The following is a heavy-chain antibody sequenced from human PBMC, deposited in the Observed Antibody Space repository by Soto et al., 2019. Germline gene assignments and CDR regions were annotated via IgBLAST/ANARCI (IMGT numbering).Heavy chain of an antibody. CDR3: ARDLLAEAGGHYYYYGLDV. D-gene: IGHD6-19*01. J-gene: IGHJ6*02. V-gene: IGHV4-61*01. CDR1: GGSVSSGSYY. CDR2: ISYSGST. Sequence: QVQLQESGPGLVKPSETLSLTCTVSGGSVSSGSYYWTWIRQPPGKGLEWIGYISYSGSTYYNPALKSRVTISEDTSKNQFSLKLSFVIAADTAVYYCARDLLAEAGGHYYYYGLDVWGQGTTVTVSS.